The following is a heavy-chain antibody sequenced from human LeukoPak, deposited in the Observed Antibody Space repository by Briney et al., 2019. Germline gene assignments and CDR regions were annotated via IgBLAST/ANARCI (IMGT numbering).Heavy chain of an antibody. J-gene: IGHJ5*01. V-gene: IGHV3-30*02. Sequence: GGSLRLSCAASGFTFSSYGMHWVRQAPGKGLEWVAFIRNDGSYEYYPDSVKGRFTISRDNSRNALFLQMNSLRAEDTAVYYCAKGGSPSHNWINSWGQGTLVTVSS. CDR1: GFTFSSYG. CDR3: AKGGSPSHNWINS. CDR2: IRNDGSYE. D-gene: IGHD2-15*01.